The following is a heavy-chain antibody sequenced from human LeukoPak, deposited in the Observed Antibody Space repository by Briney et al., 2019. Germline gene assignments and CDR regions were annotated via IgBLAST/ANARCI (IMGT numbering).Heavy chain of an antibody. V-gene: IGHV3-23*01. CDR1: GFTFSSYA. CDR3: AKGLTSLLWFGESLTREYYYAMDV. D-gene: IGHD3-10*01. CDR2: ISGSGGST. Sequence: GGSLRLSCAASGFTFSSYAMSWVRQAPGKGLEWVSAISGSGGSTYYADSVKGRFTISRDNSKNMLYLQMNSLRAEDTALYYCAKGLTSLLWFGESLTREYYYAMDVWGQGTTVTVSS. J-gene: IGHJ6*02.